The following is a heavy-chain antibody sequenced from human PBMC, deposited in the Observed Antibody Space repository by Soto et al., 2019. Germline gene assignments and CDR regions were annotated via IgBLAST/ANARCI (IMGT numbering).Heavy chain of an antibody. CDR3: AAGGTRWLHSPFDY. V-gene: IGHV1-24*01. J-gene: IGHJ4*02. D-gene: IGHD1-1*01. CDR1: GHTLTGLS. Sequence: QVQLVQSGAEVKKPGASVKVSCKVSGHTLTGLSMHWVRLAPGKGLEWMGGFDPEDGETISAQKFQGRVTMTEDTSTDSTYLELSSLRSEDTAVSYCAAGGTRWLHSPFDYWGQGTLVTISS. CDR2: FDPEDGET.